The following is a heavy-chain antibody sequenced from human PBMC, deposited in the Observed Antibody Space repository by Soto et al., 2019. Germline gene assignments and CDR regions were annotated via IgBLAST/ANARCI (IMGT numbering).Heavy chain of an antibody. D-gene: IGHD1-7*01. CDR2: IKSKTDGGTT. Sequence: EVQLVESGGGLVKPGGSLRLSCAASGFTFSNAWMNWVRQAPGKGLEWVGRIKSKTDGGTTDYAAPVTGRFTISRDDSKKTLYLQMNSLKTEDTAVYYCTTDGADNWNSLDYYYYGMDVWGQGTTVTVSS. CDR1: GFTFSNAW. J-gene: IGHJ6*02. CDR3: TTDGADNWNSLDYYYYGMDV. V-gene: IGHV3-15*07.